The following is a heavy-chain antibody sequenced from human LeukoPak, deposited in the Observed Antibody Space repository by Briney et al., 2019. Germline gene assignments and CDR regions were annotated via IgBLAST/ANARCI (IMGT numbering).Heavy chain of an antibody. CDR3: ARSRMTMVVTRPYFDY. D-gene: IGHD4-23*01. CDR2: IYTSGST. Sequence: KASQTLSLTCTVSGGSISSGSYYWSWIWQPAGKGLEWIGRIYTSGSTNYNPSLKSRVTISVDTSKNQFSLKLSSVTAADTAVYYCARSRMTMVVTRPYFDYWGQGTLVTVSS. V-gene: IGHV4-61*02. J-gene: IGHJ4*02. CDR1: GGSISSGSYY.